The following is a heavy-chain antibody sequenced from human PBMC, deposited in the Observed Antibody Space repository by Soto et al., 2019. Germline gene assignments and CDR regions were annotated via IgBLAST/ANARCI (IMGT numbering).Heavy chain of an antibody. CDR3: ARGPPSANYYGDYEPSGFVY. D-gene: IGHD4-17*01. V-gene: IGHV4-59*01. J-gene: IGHJ4*02. CDR1: GGSISSYY. CDR2: IYYSGST. Sequence: ASETLSLTCTVSGGSISSYYWSWIRQPPGKGLEWIGYIYYSGSTNYNPSLKSRVTISVDTSKNQFSLKLSSVTAADTAVYYCARGPPSANYYGDYEPSGFVYWGQGTLLIVSA.